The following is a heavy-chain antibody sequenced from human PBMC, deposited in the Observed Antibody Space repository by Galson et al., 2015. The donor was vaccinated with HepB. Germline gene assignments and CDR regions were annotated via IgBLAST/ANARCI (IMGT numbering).Heavy chain of an antibody. CDR2: ISYDGSNK. CDR1: GFTFSSYG. Sequence: SLRLSCAASGFTFSSYGMHWVRQAPGKGLEWVAVISYDGSNKYYADSVKGRFTISRDNSKNTLYLQMNSLRAEDTAVYYCAKDSRYCSSTSCYYYYYYGMDVWGQGTTVTVSS. CDR3: AKDSRYCSSTSCYYYYYYGMDV. J-gene: IGHJ6*02. D-gene: IGHD2-2*01. V-gene: IGHV3-30*18.